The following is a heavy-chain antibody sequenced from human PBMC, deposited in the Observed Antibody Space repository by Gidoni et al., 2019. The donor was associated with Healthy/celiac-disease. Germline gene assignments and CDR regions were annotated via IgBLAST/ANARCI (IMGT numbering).Heavy chain of an antibody. J-gene: IGHJ4*02. CDR3: TRENSSSWPPFHY. CDR2: IRRKAYGGKT. CDR1: GLTFGDYA. Sequence: EVQLVESGGGLVKPGRSLRLPCTASGLTFGDYAMSWFRQAPGKGLGWVGFIRRKAYGGKTEYAASVKGRFTISRDDSKSIAYLQMNSLKTEDTAVYYCTRENSSSWPPFHYWGQGTLVTVSS. V-gene: IGHV3-49*05. D-gene: IGHD6-13*01.